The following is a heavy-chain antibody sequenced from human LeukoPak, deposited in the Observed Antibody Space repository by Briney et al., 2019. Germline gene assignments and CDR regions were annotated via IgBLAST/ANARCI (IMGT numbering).Heavy chain of an antibody. CDR3: ASFSIVLRWDYNWFDP. Sequence: SETLSLTCTVSGYSISSGYYWGWIRQPPGKGLEWIGSIYHSGSTYYNPSLKSRVTISVDTSKNQFSLKLSSVTAADTAVYYCASFSIVLRWDYNWFDPWGQGTLVTVSS. J-gene: IGHJ5*02. D-gene: IGHD2/OR15-2a*01. CDR1: GYSISSGYY. CDR2: IYHSGST. V-gene: IGHV4-38-2*02.